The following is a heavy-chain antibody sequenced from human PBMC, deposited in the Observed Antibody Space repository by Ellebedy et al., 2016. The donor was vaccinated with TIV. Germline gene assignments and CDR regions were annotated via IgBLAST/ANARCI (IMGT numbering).Heavy chain of an antibody. V-gene: IGHV3-23*01. CDR2: ISGSGGST. CDR3: AKDRALGYCTGGSCNTK. J-gene: IGHJ4*02. CDR1: GFTFSDYN. Sequence: GESLKISCAASGFTFSDYNMNWVRQAPGKGLEWVSAISGSGGSTYYADSVKGRCTISRDISRNTLYLQMNSLRAEDTAVYYCAKDRALGYCTGGSCNTKWGQGTLVTVSS. D-gene: IGHD2-15*01.